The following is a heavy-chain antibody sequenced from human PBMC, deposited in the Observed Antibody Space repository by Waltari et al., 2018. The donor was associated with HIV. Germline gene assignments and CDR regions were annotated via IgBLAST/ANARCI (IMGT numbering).Heavy chain of an antibody. J-gene: IGHJ4*02. D-gene: IGHD1-26*01. CDR1: GGSFSGYY. V-gene: IGHV4-34*01. CDR3: ASWATIVGATRGFDY. CDR2: INHSGST. Sequence: QVQLQQWGAGLLKPSETLSLTCAVYGGSFSGYYWSWIRQPPGKGLEWIGEINHSGSTNYNPSLKSRVTISVDTSKNQFSLKLSSVTAADTAVYYCASWATIVGATRGFDYWGQGTLVTVSS.